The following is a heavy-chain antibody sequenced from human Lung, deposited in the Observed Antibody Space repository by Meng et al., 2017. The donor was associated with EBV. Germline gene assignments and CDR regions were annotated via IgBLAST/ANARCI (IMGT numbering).Heavy chain of an antibody. CDR1: EFTFSAFT. J-gene: IGHJ4*02. Sequence: AALVEAGGGGVQPGSSLRLSCTASEFTFSAFTMHWVRQAPGKGLEWVSSISYSSNYIYYTDSVKGRFTISRDNAKNALYLQMNSLRAEDTAVYYCARGGPFRPLDYWGQGTLVTVSS. V-gene: IGHV3-21*01. CDR2: ISYSSNYI. CDR3: ARGGPFRPLDY.